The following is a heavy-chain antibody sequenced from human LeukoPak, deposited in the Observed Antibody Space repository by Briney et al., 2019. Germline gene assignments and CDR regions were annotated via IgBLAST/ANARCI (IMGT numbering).Heavy chain of an antibody. CDR3: AKSSGPGGYYYYGMDV. CDR1: EFTFNTYA. J-gene: IGHJ6*02. CDR2: ISGDGGIT. Sequence: GGSLRLSCAASEFTFNTYAVSWVRQAPGKGLEWVSAISGDGGITYYADSVRGRFTISRDNSKSTLYLQMNSLRAEDTAVYYCAKSSGPGGYYYYGMDVWGQGTMGTVSS. D-gene: IGHD3-22*01. V-gene: IGHV3-23*01.